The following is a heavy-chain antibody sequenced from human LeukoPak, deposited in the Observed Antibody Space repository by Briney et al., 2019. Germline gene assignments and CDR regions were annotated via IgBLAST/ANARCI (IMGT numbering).Heavy chain of an antibody. D-gene: IGHD4-17*01. V-gene: IGHV3-30*03. CDR2: ISYDGSNK. CDR3: ARNRGDPSYFDY. J-gene: IGHJ4*02. Sequence: PGGSLRLSCAASGFTFSSYGMYWVRQAPGKGLEWVAIISYDGSNKYYADSVKGRFTISRDNSKNTLYLRMNSLRAEDTAVYYCARNRGDPSYFDYWGQGTLVTVSS. CDR1: GFTFSSYG.